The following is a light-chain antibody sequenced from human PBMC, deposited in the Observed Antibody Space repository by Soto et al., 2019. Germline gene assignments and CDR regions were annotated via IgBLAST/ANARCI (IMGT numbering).Light chain of an antibody. CDR1: HSISSW. CDR2: DAS. CDR3: QQYNSYLWT. Sequence: DIQMTQSPSTLSASLGDRVTITCLASHSISSWLAWYQQKPGKAPKLLIYDASSLESGVPSRFSGSGSGTEFTLTISSLQPDDFATYYCQQYNSYLWTFGQGTKV. J-gene: IGKJ1*01. V-gene: IGKV1-5*01.